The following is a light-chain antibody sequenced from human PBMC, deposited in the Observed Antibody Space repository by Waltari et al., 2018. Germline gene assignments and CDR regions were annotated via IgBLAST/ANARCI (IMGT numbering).Light chain of an antibody. CDR1: SSDVGSYNL. CDR2: EGS. V-gene: IGLV2-23*01. J-gene: IGLJ2*01. CDR3: CSYAGSSTFVV. Sequence: QSALTQPASVSGSPGQSITISCTGTSSDVGSYNLVSWYQQHPGKAPKLMIYEGSKRPSGVSNRFCGSKSGNTASLTISGRQAEDEADYYCCSYAGSSTFVVFGGGTKLTVL.